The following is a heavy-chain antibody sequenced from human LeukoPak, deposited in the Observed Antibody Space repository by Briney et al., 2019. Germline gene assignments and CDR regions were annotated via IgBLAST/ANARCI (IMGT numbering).Heavy chain of an antibody. Sequence: GGSLRLSCAASGFTFSDYYMSWIRQAPGKGLEWVSYISSSGSTIYYADSVKGRFTISRDNAKNSLYLQMNSLRAEDTAVYYCARVKRLLWFGELFGYYFDYWGQGTLVTVSS. CDR3: ARVKRLLWFGELFGYYFDY. J-gene: IGHJ4*02. CDR1: GFTFSDYY. CDR2: ISSSGSTI. D-gene: IGHD3-10*01. V-gene: IGHV3-11*01.